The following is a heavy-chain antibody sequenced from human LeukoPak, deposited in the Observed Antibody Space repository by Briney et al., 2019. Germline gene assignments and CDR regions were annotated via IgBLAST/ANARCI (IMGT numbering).Heavy chain of an antibody. J-gene: IGHJ4*02. CDR3: ARGGRPVTRKFDY. Sequence: PSETLSLTCAVYGGSFSGYYWSWIRQPPGKGLEWIGEINHSGSTNYNPSLKSRVTISVDPSKNQFSLKLSSVAAADTAVYYCARGGRPVTRKFDYWGQGTLVTVSS. D-gene: IGHD4-17*01. CDR1: GGSFSGYY. CDR2: INHSGST. V-gene: IGHV4-34*01.